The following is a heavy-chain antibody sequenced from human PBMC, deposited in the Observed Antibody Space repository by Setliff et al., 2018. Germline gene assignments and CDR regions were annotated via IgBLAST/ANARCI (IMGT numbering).Heavy chain of an antibody. CDR2: IYYSGST. CDR3: ARAALGVYYFDY. V-gene: IGHV4-30-4*08. Sequence: SETLSLTCTVSGGSINSGDYYWSWIRQPPGKGLEWIGYIYYSGSTYYNPSLKSRVTISVDTSKNQFSLKLSSVTAADTAVYYCARAALGVYYFDYWGQGTLVTVSS. J-gene: IGHJ4*02. CDR1: GGSINSGDYY.